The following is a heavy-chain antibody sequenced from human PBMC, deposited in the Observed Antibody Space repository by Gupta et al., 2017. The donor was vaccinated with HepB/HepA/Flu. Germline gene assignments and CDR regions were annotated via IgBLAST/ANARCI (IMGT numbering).Heavy chain of an antibody. CDR3: AGNWNRTSYYYYMDV. D-gene: IGHD1-1*01. Sequence: QVQLVQSGAAVKKPGSSVKVSCKASGGTLSSYAISWVRQAPGQGLEWMGVIIPIFGTANYAQKFQGRVTITADESTSTAYMELSSLRSEDTSVYYCAGNWNRTSYYYYMDVWGKGTTVTVAS. CDR1: GGTLSSYA. J-gene: IGHJ6*03. CDR2: IIPIFGTA. V-gene: IGHV1-69*01.